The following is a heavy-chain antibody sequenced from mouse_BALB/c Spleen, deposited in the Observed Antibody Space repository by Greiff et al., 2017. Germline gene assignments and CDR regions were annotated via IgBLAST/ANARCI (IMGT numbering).Heavy chain of an antibody. D-gene: IGHD2-4*01. Sequence: VQLKQSGTVLARPGASVKMSCKASGYTFTSYWMHWVKQRPGQGLEWIGAIYPGNSDTSYNQKFKGKAKLTAVTSTSTAYMELSSLTNEDSAVYYCTRSDDYEGYFDVWGAGTTVTVSS. CDR2: IYPGNSDT. CDR1: GYTFTSYW. V-gene: IGHV1-5*01. J-gene: IGHJ1*01. CDR3: TRSDDYEGYFDV.